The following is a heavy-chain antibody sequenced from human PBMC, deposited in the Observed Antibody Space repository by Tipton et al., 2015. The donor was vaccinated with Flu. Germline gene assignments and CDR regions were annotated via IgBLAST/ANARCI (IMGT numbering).Heavy chain of an antibody. V-gene: IGHV3-23*01. Sequence: GSLRLSCAASGLSFRNYAMSWVRQAPGKGLEWVSGISGSGEKTYYIESVKGRFTISRDNYKSTLYLQMDSLRADDTAVYYCANPAGESNRMYAGIGYWGQGTLVAVSS. J-gene: IGHJ1*01. CDR1: GLSFRNYA. D-gene: IGHD2-2*01. CDR3: ANPAGESNRMYAGIGY. CDR2: ISGSGEKT.